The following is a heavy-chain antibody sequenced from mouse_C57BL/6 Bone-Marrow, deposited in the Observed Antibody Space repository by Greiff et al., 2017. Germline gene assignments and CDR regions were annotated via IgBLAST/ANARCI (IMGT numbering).Heavy chain of an antibody. CDR2: IDPSDGYT. V-gene: IGHV1-69*01. J-gene: IGHJ2*01. CDR3: ARGVYYSGHLDY. CDR1: GYTFTSYW. D-gene: IGHD2-12*01. Sequence: VQLQQPGAELVMPGASVKLSCKASGYTFTSYWMHWVKQRPGQGLEWIGEIDPSDGYTNYNQKFKGKSTLTVDKSSSTAYMQLSSLTSEDSAVYYGARGVYYSGHLDYWGQGTTLTVSS.